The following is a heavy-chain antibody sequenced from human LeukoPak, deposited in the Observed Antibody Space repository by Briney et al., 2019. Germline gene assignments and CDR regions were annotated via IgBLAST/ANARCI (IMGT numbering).Heavy chain of an antibody. Sequence: PGGSLRLSCAASGFTFRNYWMSWVRQAPGKGLEWVAVIRGDGSNKYYADSVKGRFTISRDNSKNRLYLQMNSLRAEDTAVYYCARECYSNYAGGWFYPWGQGTLVTVSS. CDR1: GFTFRNYW. D-gene: IGHD4-11*01. CDR3: ARECYSNYAGGWFYP. V-gene: IGHV3-33*08. J-gene: IGHJ5*02. CDR2: IRGDGSNK.